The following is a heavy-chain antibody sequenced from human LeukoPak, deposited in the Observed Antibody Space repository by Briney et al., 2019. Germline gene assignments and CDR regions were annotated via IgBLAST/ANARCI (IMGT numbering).Heavy chain of an antibody. V-gene: IGHV3-23*01. Sequence: GGSLRLSCAASGLTFSTSSMSWIRQAPGKRLQWVSAIIVSGSSTYYADSVKGRFTISRDNSKNTLFLQMNSLRAEDTAVYYCAKDRAQQLVLDFWGQGTLVTVSS. CDR2: IIVSGSST. CDR3: AKDRAQQLVLDF. CDR1: GLTFSTSS. J-gene: IGHJ4*02. D-gene: IGHD6-13*01.